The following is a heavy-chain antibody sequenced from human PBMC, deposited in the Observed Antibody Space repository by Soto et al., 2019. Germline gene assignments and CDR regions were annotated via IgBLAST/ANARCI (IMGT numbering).Heavy chain of an antibody. V-gene: IGHV4-39*01. CDR1: GGSISSSSFH. Sequence: LETLSLTCTVSGGSISSSSFHWGWIRQPPGKGLEWIGSIYYSGSTYYSPSLKSRVTISVDTSKNQFSLKLSSVTAADTAVYYCARRERAAGTDWWFDPWGQGTLVTGLL. CDR3: ARRERAAGTDWWFDP. CDR2: IYYSGST. D-gene: IGHD6-13*01. J-gene: IGHJ5*02.